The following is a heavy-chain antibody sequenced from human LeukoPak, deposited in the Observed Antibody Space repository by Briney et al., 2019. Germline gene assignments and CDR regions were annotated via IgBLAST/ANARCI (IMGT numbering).Heavy chain of an antibody. D-gene: IGHD2/OR15-2a*01. CDR3: ASGNTLKGVDY. CDR1: GDSISSGAYY. CDR2: IYTSGST. Sequence: SETLSLTCTVSGDSISSGAYYWSWIRQPPGKGLEWIGRIYTSGSTLYSPSLQSRVTISIDQSKNQFSLRLTSVTAADTAVYYCASGNTLKGVDYWGQGTLVSVSS. V-gene: IGHV4-61*02. J-gene: IGHJ4*02.